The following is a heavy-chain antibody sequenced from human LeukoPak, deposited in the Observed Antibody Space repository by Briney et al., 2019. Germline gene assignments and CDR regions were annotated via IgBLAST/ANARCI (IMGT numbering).Heavy chain of an antibody. CDR3: ARAFGTVTRAPLWSY. D-gene: IGHD4-17*01. J-gene: IGHJ4*02. Sequence: SETLSLTCTVSGGSISSYYWSWIRQPPGKGLEWIGYIYYSGSTNYNPSLKSRVTISVDTSKNQFSLKLSSVTAADTAVYYCARAFGTVTRAPLWSYWGQGTLVTVSS. CDR1: GGSISSYY. CDR2: IYYSGST. V-gene: IGHV4-59*01.